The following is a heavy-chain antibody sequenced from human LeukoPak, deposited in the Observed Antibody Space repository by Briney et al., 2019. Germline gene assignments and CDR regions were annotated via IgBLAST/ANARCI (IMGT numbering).Heavy chain of an antibody. CDR2: ISSSGSTI. Sequence: GGSLRLSCAASGFTFSDYYMSWVRQAPGKGLEWVSYISSSGSTIYYADSVKGRFTISRDNAKNSLYLQMNSLRAEDTAVYYCARYCSSTSCYNDYYYYGMDVWGQGTTVTVSS. D-gene: IGHD2-2*02. J-gene: IGHJ6*02. CDR1: GFTFSDYY. V-gene: IGHV3-11*01. CDR3: ARYCSSTSCYNDYYYYGMDV.